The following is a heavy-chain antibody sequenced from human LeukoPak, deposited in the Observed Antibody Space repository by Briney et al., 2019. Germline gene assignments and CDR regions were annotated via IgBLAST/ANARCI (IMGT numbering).Heavy chain of an antibody. CDR3: ARLYYDSSGYYQICYFDY. CDR1: GGSISSSSYY. D-gene: IGHD3-22*01. CDR2: IYYSGRT. Sequence: SETLSLTCTVSGGSISSSSYYWGWIRQPPGKGLEWIVSIYYSGRTYYNPSLKSRVTISVDTSKNQFSLNLSSVTAADTAVYYCARLYYDSSGYYQICYFDYWGQGTLVTVSS. V-gene: IGHV4-39*01. J-gene: IGHJ4*02.